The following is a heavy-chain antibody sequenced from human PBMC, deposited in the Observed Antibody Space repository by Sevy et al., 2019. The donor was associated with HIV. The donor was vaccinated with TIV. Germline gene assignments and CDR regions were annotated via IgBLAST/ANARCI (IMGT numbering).Heavy chain of an antibody. CDR1: GFTFTNYW. CDR3: ARGSPVVDRGLLPWVLDV. D-gene: IGHD5-12*01. Sequence: GGSLRLSCAASGFTFTNYWMNWVRQAPGKGLEWVANIKQGGNDKYYVDSVKGRFTLSRDNAKNSVSLQMNNLRAEDTAVYYCARGSPVVDRGLLPWVLDVWGQGTTVTVSS. V-gene: IGHV3-7*01. CDR2: IKQGGNDK. J-gene: IGHJ6*02.